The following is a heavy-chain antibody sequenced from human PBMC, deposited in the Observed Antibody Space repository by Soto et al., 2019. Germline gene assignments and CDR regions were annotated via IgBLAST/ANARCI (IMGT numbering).Heavy chain of an antibody. CDR2: ISWDSGDV. CDR1: GFTFGDYA. CDR3: AKGLFRGFLAY. Sequence: GGSLRLSCVASGFTFGDYAMHWVRQPLGKGLEGVSGISWDSGDVGYADSAKGRFTISRDNAKNSLYLQMNSLRPEDTAFYYCAKGLFRGFLAYWGQGAQVTVSS. V-gene: IGHV3-9*01. D-gene: IGHD5-12*01. J-gene: IGHJ4*02.